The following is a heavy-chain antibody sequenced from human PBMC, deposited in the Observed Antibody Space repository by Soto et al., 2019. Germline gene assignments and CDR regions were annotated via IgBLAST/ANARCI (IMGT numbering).Heavy chain of an antibody. Sequence: DVQLLESGGGLVQPGGSLRLSCAASGFTFGNYGMNWVRQAPGKGLEWVSGISGGGGSTYYADSVKGRFTVSRDPSKNTVFLEMNSLRAEDTAVYYCAKGFTVVVTVIRPDDAFDVWGQGTLVTVSS. J-gene: IGHJ3*01. CDR1: GFTFGNYG. V-gene: IGHV3-23*01. CDR3: AKGFTVVVTVIRPDDAFDV. D-gene: IGHD2-21*02. CDR2: ISGGGGST.